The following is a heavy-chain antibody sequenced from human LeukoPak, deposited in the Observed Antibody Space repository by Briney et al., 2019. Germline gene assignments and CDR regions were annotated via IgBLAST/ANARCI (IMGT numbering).Heavy chain of an antibody. V-gene: IGHV3-23*01. D-gene: IGHD5-18*01. CDR3: ANTLSGYSYADSGY. CDR1: GFTFSYYD. Sequence: GGSLRLSCAASGFTFSYYDLSWVRQAPGKGLEWVSAISGSGGSTYYADSVKGRFTISRDNSKNTLYLQMSSLRAEDTALYYCANTLSGYSYADSGYWGQGTLVTVSS. CDR2: ISGSGGST. J-gene: IGHJ4*02.